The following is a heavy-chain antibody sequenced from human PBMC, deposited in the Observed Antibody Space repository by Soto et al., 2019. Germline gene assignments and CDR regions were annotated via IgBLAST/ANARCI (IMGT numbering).Heavy chain of an antibody. CDR3: AHSFSLYDILTGTFDY. CDR2: IYWDDDK. J-gene: IGHJ4*02. D-gene: IGHD3-9*01. CDR1: GFSLSTSGVA. Sequence: QITLKESGPTLVKPRQTLTLTCTFSGFSLSTSGVAVGWIRQPPGKALEWLALIYWDDDKRYSPSLKSRLTITKDTSKNQVVLTMTNMDPVDTATYYCAHSFSLYDILTGTFDYWGQGTLVTVSS. V-gene: IGHV2-5*02.